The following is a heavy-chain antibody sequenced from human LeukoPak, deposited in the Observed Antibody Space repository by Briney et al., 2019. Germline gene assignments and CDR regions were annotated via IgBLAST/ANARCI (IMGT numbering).Heavy chain of an antibody. Sequence: GGSLRLSCAASGFTFSSYAMSWVRQAPGKGLEWVSAISGSGGSTYYADSVKGRFTISRDNSKNMLYLQMNSLRAEDTAVYYCAKDPGYDILTGSTFDPWGQGTLVTVSS. CDR2: ISGSGGST. V-gene: IGHV3-23*01. CDR3: AKDPGYDILTGSTFDP. J-gene: IGHJ5*02. D-gene: IGHD3-9*01. CDR1: GFTFSSYA.